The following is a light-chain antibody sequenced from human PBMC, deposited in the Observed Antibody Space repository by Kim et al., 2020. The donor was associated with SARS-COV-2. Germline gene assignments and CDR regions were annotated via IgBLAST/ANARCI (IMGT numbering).Light chain of an antibody. CDR1: QSISSW. V-gene: IGKV1-5*03. CDR2: KAS. CDR3: QQYNNYSWT. Sequence: ASVGDRVTITCRAGQSISSWLAWYQQKPGKAPKLLIYKASSLESGVPSRFSGSGSGTEFTLTISSLQPDDFATYYCQQYNNYSWTFGQGTKVDIK. J-gene: IGKJ1*01.